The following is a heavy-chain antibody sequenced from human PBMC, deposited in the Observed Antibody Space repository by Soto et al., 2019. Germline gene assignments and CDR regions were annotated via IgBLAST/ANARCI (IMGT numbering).Heavy chain of an antibody. V-gene: IGHV1-69*06. D-gene: IGHD2-8*01. CDR1: GGTFSSYA. CDR3: ARVGVTGHYYYYYYGMDV. Sequence: GASVEVSCKASGGTFSSYAISWVRQAPGQGLEWMGGIIPIFGTANYAQKFQGRVTITADKSTSTAYMELSSLRSEDTAVYYCARVGVTGHYYYYYYGMDVWGQGTTVTVSS. J-gene: IGHJ6*02. CDR2: IIPIFGTA.